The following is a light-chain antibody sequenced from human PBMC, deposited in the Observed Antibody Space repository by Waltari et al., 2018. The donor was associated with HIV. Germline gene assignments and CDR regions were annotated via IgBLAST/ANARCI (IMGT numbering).Light chain of an antibody. J-gene: IGLJ2*01. CDR2: EVS. CDR1: IVDDGGYNY. CDR3: SSHAASNNFGL. V-gene: IGLV2-8*01. Sequence: QSALPPPPSAAGPPGQAATTSCAGAIVDDGGYNYEPWYQQHPGKAPKPMMYEVSKRPSRVPVRFSVSESGNTASLTVTGLQAEDEAEYYCSSHAASNNFGLFGAGTKLTVL.